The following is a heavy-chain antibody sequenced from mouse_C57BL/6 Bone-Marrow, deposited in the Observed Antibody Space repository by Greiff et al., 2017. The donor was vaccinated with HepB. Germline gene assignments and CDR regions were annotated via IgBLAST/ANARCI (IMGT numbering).Heavy chain of an antibody. J-gene: IGHJ3*01. CDR2: IDPANGNT. CDR3: ARWMATQAY. CDR1: GFNFKNTC. D-gene: IGHD2-3*01. V-gene: IGHV14-3*01. Sequence: DVKLQESVAELVRPGASVKLSCTASGFNFKNTCMHWVKQRPGQGLEWIGRIDPANGNTKYTPKFQGKATITADTSSNTAYLQLSSLTSEDTAIYYCARWMATQAYGGQGTGVPVTA.